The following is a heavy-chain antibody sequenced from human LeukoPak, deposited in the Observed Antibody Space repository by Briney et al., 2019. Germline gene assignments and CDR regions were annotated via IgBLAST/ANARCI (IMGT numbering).Heavy chain of an antibody. Sequence: PGGSLRLSCAASGFTFVDYGMNWVRQAPGKGLEWVSGINWNGGRTSYADSVKGRFTISRDNVKKSLYLQMNSLRAEDTALYYCARTPLRYFDWSTPHPGRYFDYWGQGTLVTVSS. CDR2: INWNGGRT. D-gene: IGHD3-9*01. J-gene: IGHJ4*02. V-gene: IGHV3-20*04. CDR1: GFTFVDYG. CDR3: ARTPLRYFDWSTPHPGRYFDY.